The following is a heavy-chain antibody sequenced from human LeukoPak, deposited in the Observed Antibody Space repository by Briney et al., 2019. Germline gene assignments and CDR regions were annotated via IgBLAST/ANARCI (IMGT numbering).Heavy chain of an antibody. D-gene: IGHD2-8*02. J-gene: IGHJ5*02. CDR3: AQSRAISWSESWFDP. CDR2: IYWDDDK. Sequence: SGPTLVNPTQTLTLTCTSSGFSLTSSGVGVGWIRQPPGKALEWLALIYWDDDKGYSPSLRSRLTITKDTSKNQVVLTMTNMDPVDTATYYCAQSRAISWSESWFDPWGQGTLVTVSS. V-gene: IGHV2-5*02. CDR1: GFSLTSSGVG.